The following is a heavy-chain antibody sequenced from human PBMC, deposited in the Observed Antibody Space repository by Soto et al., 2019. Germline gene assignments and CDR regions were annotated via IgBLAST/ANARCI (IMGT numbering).Heavy chain of an antibody. CDR3: ARQLERGDLPVVFEY. Sequence: QVQLQESGPGLVEPSGTLSLTCAVSGDSISSSHWWSWVRQPPGKGLEWIGEIFHSGTTKYNQSLESRVTMSVDKSNNQLSLKLRSVTAADTAVYYCARQLERGDLPVVFEYWGQGTLATVSS. V-gene: IGHV4-4*02. CDR2: IFHSGTT. J-gene: IGHJ4*02. D-gene: IGHD1-1*01. CDR1: GDSISSSHW.